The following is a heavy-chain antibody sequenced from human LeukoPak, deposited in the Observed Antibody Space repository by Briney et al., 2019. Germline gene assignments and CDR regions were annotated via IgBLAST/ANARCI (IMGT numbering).Heavy chain of an antibody. D-gene: IGHD6-19*01. J-gene: IGHJ4*02. CDR3: AKDRQWPGSFDY. CDR2: IRYDGSNK. CDR1: GFTFSSYG. V-gene: IGHV3-30*02. Sequence: GGSLRLSCAASGFTFSSYGMHWVRQAPGKGLEWAAFIRYDGSNKYYADSVKGRFTISRDNPKNTLYLQMNSLRAEDTAVYYCAKDRQWPGSFDYWGQGTLVTVSS.